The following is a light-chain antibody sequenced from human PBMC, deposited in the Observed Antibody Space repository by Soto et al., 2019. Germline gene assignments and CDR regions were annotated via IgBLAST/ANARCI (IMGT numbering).Light chain of an antibody. J-gene: IGKJ1*01. Sequence: EIVMTQSPATLSVSPGERATLSCRASQSLSNNLAWYQQKPGQAPRLLIYGASTRATGIPARFSGSGSGTEFTLTSRRLQSEESAVYYCKQSNSSAPWTFGQGNKVEIK. CDR3: KQSNSSAPWT. V-gene: IGKV3-15*01. CDR1: QSLSNN. CDR2: GAS.